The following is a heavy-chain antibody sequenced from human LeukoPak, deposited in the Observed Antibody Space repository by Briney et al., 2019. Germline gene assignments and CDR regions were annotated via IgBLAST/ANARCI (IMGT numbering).Heavy chain of an antibody. CDR1: GFTFSTYW. CDR2: IKEDGSEK. CDR3: ARDSSGYQ. J-gene: IGHJ4*02. Sequence: GGSLRLSCAASGFTFSTYWVSWVRQAPGKGLEWVANIKEDGSEKYYGDSVKGRFTISRDNAKNSLYLQMNSLRAEDTAVYYCARDSSGYQWGQGTLVTVSS. V-gene: IGHV3-7*01. D-gene: IGHD3-22*01.